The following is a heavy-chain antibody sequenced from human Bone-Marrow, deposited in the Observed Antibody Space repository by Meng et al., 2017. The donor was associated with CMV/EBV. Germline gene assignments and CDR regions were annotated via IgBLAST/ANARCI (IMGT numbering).Heavy chain of an antibody. CDR1: GYTFTSYG. J-gene: IGHJ4*02. CDR2: ISAYNGNT. D-gene: IGHD1-7*01. V-gene: IGHV1-18*01. Sequence: ASVKVSCKASGYTFTSYGISWVRQAPGQGLEWMGWISAYNGNTNYAQKLQGRVTMTRDTSISTAYMELSRLRSDDTAVYYCARAMYNWNYEDYWGQGTLVTVAS. CDR3: ARAMYNWNYEDY.